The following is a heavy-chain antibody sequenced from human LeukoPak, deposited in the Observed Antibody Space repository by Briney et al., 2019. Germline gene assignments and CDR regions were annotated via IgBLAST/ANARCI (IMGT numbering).Heavy chain of an antibody. CDR3: ARAMVRGVTLNYYYGMDV. CDR2: MYPDDSDT. J-gene: IGHJ6*02. V-gene: IGHV5-51*01. CDR1: GYTFSTYW. D-gene: IGHD3-10*01. Sequence: GESLKISCKASGYTFSTYWIGWVRQMPGKGLEWMGIMYPDDSDTKYSPSFQGQVTISADKSTSTAYLQWSSLKASDTAMYYCARAMVRGVTLNYYYGMDVWGQGTTVTVSS.